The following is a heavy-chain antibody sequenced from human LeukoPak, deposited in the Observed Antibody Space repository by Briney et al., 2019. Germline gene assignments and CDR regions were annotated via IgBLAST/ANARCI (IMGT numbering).Heavy chain of an antibody. CDR3: AKCSGGNCYHSDDH. V-gene: IGHV3-21*01. Sequence: GGSLRLSCAASGLTFSAYSMNWVRQAPGKGLEWVSSISSGSRYLYYADSVKGRFTISRDNAKDSLYLQMNSLRAEDTAVYYCAKCSGGNCYHSDDHWGQGTLVTVSP. CDR2: ISSGSRYL. J-gene: IGHJ5*02. CDR1: GLTFSAYS. D-gene: IGHD2-15*01.